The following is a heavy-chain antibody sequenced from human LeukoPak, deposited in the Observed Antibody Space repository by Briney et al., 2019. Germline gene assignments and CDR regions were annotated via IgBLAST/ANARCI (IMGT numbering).Heavy chain of an antibody. V-gene: IGHV3-21*01. CDR3: FRDIVVVVDVSRPDPFDL. CDR2: ISSSGSHI. D-gene: IGHD2-15*01. CDR1: GFTFSRYT. J-gene: IGHJ3*01. Sequence: GGSLRLSCAASGFTFSRYTMNWVRQAPGKGLEWVSSISSSGSHIYYADSVKGRFTISRDNAKNSLYLQMNSLRVEDTAVYYCFRDIVVVVDVSRPDPFDLWGQGTMVTVSS.